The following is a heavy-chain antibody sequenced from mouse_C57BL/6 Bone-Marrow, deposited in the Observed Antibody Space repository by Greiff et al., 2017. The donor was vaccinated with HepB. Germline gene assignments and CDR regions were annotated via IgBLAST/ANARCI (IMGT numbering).Heavy chain of an antibody. J-gene: IGHJ1*03. CDR3: ARENYYGSSSLLGFDV. CDR2: ILPSIGRT. D-gene: IGHD1-1*01. Sequence: QVQLKESGSELRSPGSSVKLSCKDFDSEVFPIAYMSWVRQKPGHGFEWIGGILPSIGRTIYGEKFEDKATLDADTLSNTAYLELNSLTSEDSAIYYCARENYYGSSSLLGFDVWGTGTTVTVSS. V-gene: IGHV15-2*01. CDR1: DSEVFPIAY.